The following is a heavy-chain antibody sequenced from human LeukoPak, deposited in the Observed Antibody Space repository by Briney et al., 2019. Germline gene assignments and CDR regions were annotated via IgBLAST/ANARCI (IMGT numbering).Heavy chain of an antibody. CDR1: VYTFTSYG. J-gene: IGHJ6*02. CDR3: ARRKVGEFPGYYYYYGIDV. D-gene: IGHD3-10*01. V-gene: IGHV1-18*01. Sequence: ASVTVSCKASVYTFTSYGISWVRQAPGQGLEWMGWISAYNGNTNYAQKLQGRVTMTTDTSTSTAYMELRSLRSDDTAVYYCARRKVGEFPGYYYYYGIDVWGQGTTVTVSS. CDR2: ISAYNGNT.